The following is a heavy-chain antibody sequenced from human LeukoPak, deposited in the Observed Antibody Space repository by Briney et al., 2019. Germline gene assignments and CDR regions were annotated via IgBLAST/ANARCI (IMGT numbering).Heavy chain of an antibody. Sequence: GGSLRLSCAASGFTFSIYAMSWVRQAPGKGLEWVSTISGSGGNTHYPAPVTGRFTISSDNSKNTLNLQMNSLRAEDTAVYYCVRGYSYGWFDRWGKGTLVTFSS. CDR3: VRGYSYGWFDR. CDR1: GFTFSIYA. CDR2: ISGSGGNT. V-gene: IGHV3-23*01. D-gene: IGHD5-18*01. J-gene: IGHJ5*02.